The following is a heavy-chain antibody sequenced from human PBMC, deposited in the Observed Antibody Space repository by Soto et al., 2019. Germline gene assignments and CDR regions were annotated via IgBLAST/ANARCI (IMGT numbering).Heavy chain of an antibody. V-gene: IGHV4-59*01. D-gene: IGHD2-21*02. CDR3: ATSTKGDRFDP. J-gene: IGHJ5*02. CDR2: IYYSGSP. CDR1: GGSISSYY. Sequence: PSETLSLTRTVSGGSISSYYGSWIRQPPGKGRGWIGYIYYSGSPNYNPSLKRRVTISVDTSKNQFSLKLSSVTAADTAGYYCATSTKGDRFDPWGQGTLVTVSS.